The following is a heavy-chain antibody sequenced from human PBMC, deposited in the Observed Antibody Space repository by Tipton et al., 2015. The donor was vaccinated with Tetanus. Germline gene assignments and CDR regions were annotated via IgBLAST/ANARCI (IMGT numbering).Heavy chain of an antibody. CDR2: TNPSTGDT. CDR1: GYTFTGYY. V-gene: IGHV1-2*02. J-gene: IGHJ4*02. Sequence: QVQLVQSGPEVKKPGASVKVPCKASGYTFTGYYIHWVRQAPGQGLEWMGYTNPSTGDTHYAQGFQGRVTLTSDTSISTAYMELVRLRSDDTAVYYCARTSPTDYWGQGTLVTVSS. CDR3: ARTSPTDY.